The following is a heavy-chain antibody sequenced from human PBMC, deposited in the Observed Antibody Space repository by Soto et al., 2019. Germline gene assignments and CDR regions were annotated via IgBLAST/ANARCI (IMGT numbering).Heavy chain of an antibody. Sequence: SETLSLTCTVSGGSISSYYWSWIRQPPGKGLEWIGYIYYSGSTNYNPSLKSRVTISVDTSKNQFSLKLSSVTAADTAVYYCARAWDEPYHHFDYWGQGTLVT. CDR2: IYYSGST. CDR1: GGSISSYY. D-gene: IGHD2-2*01. J-gene: IGHJ4*02. V-gene: IGHV4-59*01. CDR3: ARAWDEPYHHFDY.